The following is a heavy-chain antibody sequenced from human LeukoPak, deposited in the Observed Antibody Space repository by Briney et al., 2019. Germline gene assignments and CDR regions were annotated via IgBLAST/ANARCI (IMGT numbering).Heavy chain of an antibody. CDR1: GFTFSDYY. CDR2: ISSSGSSI. J-gene: IGHJ6*03. Sequence: GGSLRLSCAASGFTFSDYYMNWIRQAPGKGLEWVSYISSSGSSIYYADSVKGRFTSSRDNAKNSLYLQMNSLRAEDTAVYYCARVACSGGSCYFYYYYYMDVWGKGTTVTVSS. CDR3: ARVACSGGSCYFYYYYYMDV. D-gene: IGHD2-15*01. V-gene: IGHV3-11*04.